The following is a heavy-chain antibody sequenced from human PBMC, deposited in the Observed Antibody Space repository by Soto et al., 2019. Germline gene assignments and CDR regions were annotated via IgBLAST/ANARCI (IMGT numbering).Heavy chain of an antibody. J-gene: IGHJ5*02. D-gene: IGHD2-2*01. Sequence: GSLRLSCAASGFTFSSYGMHWVRQAPGKGLEWVAVIWYDGSNKYYADSVKGRFTISRHNSKNTLYLQMNSLRAEDTAVYYCARESGYCSSTSCQHGWFDPWGQGTLVTVSS. CDR1: GFTFSSYG. CDR3: ARESGYCSSTSCQHGWFDP. V-gene: IGHV3-30*19. CDR2: IWYDGSNK.